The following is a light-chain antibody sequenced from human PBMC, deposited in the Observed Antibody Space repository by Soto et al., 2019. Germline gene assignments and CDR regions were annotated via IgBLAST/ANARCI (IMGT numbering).Light chain of an antibody. CDR2: DAS. V-gene: IGKV1-5*01. Sequence: GDRVTITCRASQSISHFLAWYQQKPGKAPKLLIYDASSLESGVPSRFSGSGSGTEFTLTISSLQPDDFATYYCQQYNSYSYTFGQGTRLEIK. J-gene: IGKJ5*01. CDR1: QSISHF. CDR3: QQYNSYSYT.